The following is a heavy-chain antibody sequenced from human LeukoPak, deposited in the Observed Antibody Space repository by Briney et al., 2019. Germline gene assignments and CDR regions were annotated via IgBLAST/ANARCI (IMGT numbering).Heavy chain of an antibody. Sequence: GASVNVSCKASGGTFSSYAISWVRQAPGQGLEWMGGIIPIFGTANYAQKFQGRVTITADESTSTAYMELSSLRSEDTAVYYCASTYYYDSSGYYEYYFDYWGQGTLVTVSS. CDR3: ASTYYYDSSGYYEYYFDY. CDR2: IIPIFGTA. D-gene: IGHD3-22*01. J-gene: IGHJ4*02. CDR1: GGTFSSYA. V-gene: IGHV1-69*13.